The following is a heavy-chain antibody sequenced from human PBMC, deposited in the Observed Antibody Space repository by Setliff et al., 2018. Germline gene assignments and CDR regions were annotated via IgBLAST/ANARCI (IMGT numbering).Heavy chain of an antibody. J-gene: IGHJ4*02. CDR2: ILDDGVKK. Sequence: LRLSCVASGFTFSTYRMHWVRQAPGKGLEWVAVILDDGVKKYHADSVKGRFTISRDNSKNTLYLQMNSLRPEDTAVYYCARTCSGSGCYAGLESWGQGTPVTVSS. CDR3: ARTCSGSGCYAGLES. V-gene: IGHV3-30*03. D-gene: IGHD2-15*01. CDR1: GFTFSTYR.